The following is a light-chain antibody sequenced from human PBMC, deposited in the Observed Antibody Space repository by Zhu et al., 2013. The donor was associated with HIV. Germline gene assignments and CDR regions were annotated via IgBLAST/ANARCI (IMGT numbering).Light chain of an antibody. CDR2: GAS. CDR1: QNFGSDY. V-gene: IGKV3-20*01. J-gene: IGKJ4*01. Sequence: EIVLTQSPGTLSLSPGERATLSCRASQNFGSDYLAWYQQKPGQSPRLLIYGASSRATGIPARFSGSGSGTEFTLTISSLQSEDFAVYYCQQYDEWLTFGGGTKVQIK. CDR3: QQYDEWLT.